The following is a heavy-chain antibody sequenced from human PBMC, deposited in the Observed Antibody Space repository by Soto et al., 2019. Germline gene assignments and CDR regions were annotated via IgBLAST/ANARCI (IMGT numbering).Heavy chain of an antibody. D-gene: IGHD4-17*01. J-gene: IGHJ3*02. V-gene: IGHV3-33*01. CDR2: IWYDGSNE. CDR1: GFTFRSYG. Sequence: GGSLRLSCAASGFTFRSYGMHWVRQASGKGLEWVALIWYDGSNEDYADSVKGRFSISRDNSKNTLYLQMNSLRAEDTAVYYCAIDRGDYHAFDIWGQGTMVTVSS. CDR3: AIDRGDYHAFDI.